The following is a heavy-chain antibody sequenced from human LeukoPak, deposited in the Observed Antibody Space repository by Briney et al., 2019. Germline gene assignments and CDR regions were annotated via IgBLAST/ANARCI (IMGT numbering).Heavy chain of an antibody. CDR2: ISGSGGNT. J-gene: IGHJ4*02. CDR1: GFSFSSYA. D-gene: IGHD4-17*01. CDR3: AKKGGRTVTSTSDY. V-gene: IGHV3-23*01. Sequence: PGGSLRLSCAASGFSFSSYAMSWVRQAPGKGLEWVSGISGSGGNTYYADPVKGRVTISRDNSKNTLYLQMNSLRAEDTAVYYCAKKGGRTVTSTSDYWGQGTLVTVSS.